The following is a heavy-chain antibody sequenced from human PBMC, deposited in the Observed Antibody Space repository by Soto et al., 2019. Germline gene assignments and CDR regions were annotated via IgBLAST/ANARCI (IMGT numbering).Heavy chain of an antibody. V-gene: IGHV1-69*13. J-gene: IGHJ6*02. D-gene: IGHD3-10*01. CDR2: IIPIFGTA. Sequence: GASVKVSCKASGGTFSSYAISWVRQAPGQGLGWMGGIIPIFGTANYAQKFQGRVTITADESTSTAYMELSSLRSEETAVYYCARVTMVRGVTPPYYYYGMDVWGQGTTVTVSS. CDR3: ARVTMVRGVTPPYYYYGMDV. CDR1: GGTFSSYA.